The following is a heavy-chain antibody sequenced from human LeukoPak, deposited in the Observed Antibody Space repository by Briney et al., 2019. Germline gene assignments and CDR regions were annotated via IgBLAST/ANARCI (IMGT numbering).Heavy chain of an antibody. V-gene: IGHV3-30-3*01. CDR2: ISYDGSNK. CDR3: ARSLYESTSYYFDY. D-gene: IGHD3-22*01. Sequence: PGGSLRPSCAASGFTFSSYAMHWVRQAPGKGLEWVAVISYDGSNKYYADSVKGRFTISRDNSKNTLYLQMNSLRAEDTAVYYCARSLYESTSYYFDYWGQGTLVTVSS. CDR1: GFTFSSYA. J-gene: IGHJ4*02.